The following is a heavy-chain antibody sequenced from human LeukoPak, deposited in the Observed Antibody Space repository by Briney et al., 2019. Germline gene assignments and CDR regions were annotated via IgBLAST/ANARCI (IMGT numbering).Heavy chain of an antibody. V-gene: IGHV3-21*04. D-gene: IGHD1-26*01. CDR1: GFIFSSYN. CDR3: VRDRGTYRPIDY. CDR2: ISSSSTYI. Sequence: GGSLRLSCVASGFIFSSYNINWVRLAPGKGLEWVSSISSSSTYIYYADSVKGRFTISRDNAKNSLDLQMDSLRAEDTAVYYCVRDRGTYRPIDYWGQGTLVTVSS. J-gene: IGHJ4*02.